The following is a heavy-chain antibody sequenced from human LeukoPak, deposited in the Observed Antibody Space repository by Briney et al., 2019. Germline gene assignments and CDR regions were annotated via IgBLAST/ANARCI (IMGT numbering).Heavy chain of an antibody. CDR1: GFTFSSYA. Sequence: GGSLRLSCAASGFTFSSYAMHWVRQAPGKGLEWVAVISYDGSNKYYADSVKGRFTISRDNSKNTLYLQMNSLRAEDTAVYYCARADEYYYDSSGYYYFDYWGQGTLVTVSS. J-gene: IGHJ4*02. V-gene: IGHV3-30-3*01. CDR2: ISYDGSNK. D-gene: IGHD3-22*01. CDR3: ARADEYYYDSSGYYYFDY.